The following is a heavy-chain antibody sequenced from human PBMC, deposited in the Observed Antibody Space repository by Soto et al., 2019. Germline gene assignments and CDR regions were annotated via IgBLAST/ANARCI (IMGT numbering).Heavy chain of an antibody. V-gene: IGHV4-4*02. Sequence: QMQLQESGPGMVKPSGTPSLTCAVSGGSLSNKNNWWSWVRQPPGKGLEWIGELYDSGTTNYNPSLKSRVNITVYTSKNEFSLNLRAMTAADRAVYYCARGTLQGPSYNSAWYEFPFDPLGQGTLGTVSS. D-gene: IGHD6-19*01. CDR3: ARGTLQGPSYNSAWYEFPFDP. J-gene: IGHJ5*02. CDR1: GGSLSNKNNW. CDR2: LYDSGTT.